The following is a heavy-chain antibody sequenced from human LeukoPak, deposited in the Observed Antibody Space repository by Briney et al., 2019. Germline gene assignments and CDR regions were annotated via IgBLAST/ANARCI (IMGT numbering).Heavy chain of an antibody. CDR1: GGSFSGCY. CDR2: INHSGST. CDR3: ARPAVLMDV. D-gene: IGHD6-6*01. V-gene: IGHV4-34*01. J-gene: IGHJ6*02. Sequence: SETLSLTCAVYGGSFSGCYWSWIRQPPGKGLEWIGEINHSGSTNYNPSLKSRVTISVDTSKNQFSLRLSSVTAADTAVYYCARPAVLMDVWGQGTTVTVSS.